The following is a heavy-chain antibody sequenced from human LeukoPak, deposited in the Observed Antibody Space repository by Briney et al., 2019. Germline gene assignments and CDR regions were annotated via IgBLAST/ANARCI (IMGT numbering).Heavy chain of an antibody. V-gene: IGHV1-46*01. J-gene: IGHJ4*02. CDR3: AKGGGSGGVDY. Sequence: ASVKVSCKASEYTFTSYYMHWVRQAPGQGLEWMGIINPSGGSTSYAQKFQGRVTMTRDTSTSTVYMELSSLRSEDTAVYYCAKGGGSGGVDYWGQGTLVTVSS. D-gene: IGHD6-19*01. CDR1: EYTFTSYY. CDR2: INPSGGST.